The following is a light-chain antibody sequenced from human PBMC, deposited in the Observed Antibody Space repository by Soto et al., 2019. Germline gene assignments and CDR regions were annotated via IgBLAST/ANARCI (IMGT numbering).Light chain of an antibody. CDR3: QQSYDTPWT. CDR2: DAS. J-gene: IGKJ1*01. V-gene: IGKV1-5*01. Sequence: GDRVTITCRASQSISSWLAWYQQKPGKAPKLLIYDASSLESGVPSRFSGSGSGTDFTLTISSLQPEDFATYFCQQSYDTPWTFGQGTKVDIK. CDR1: QSISSW.